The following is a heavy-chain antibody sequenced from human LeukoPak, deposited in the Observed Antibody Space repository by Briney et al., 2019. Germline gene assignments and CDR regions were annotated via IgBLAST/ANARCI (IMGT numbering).Heavy chain of an antibody. Sequence: SETLSLTCTVSGGSISDYYWTWIRQSPGTGLEWIGYMDYSGSTAYNPSLKGRVTISIDTSKKQFSLELSSVTAADTAIYFCARRKRGSGGPFDYWGQGTLVTVSS. D-gene: IGHD6-19*01. V-gene: IGHV4-59*08. CDR3: ARRKRGSGGPFDY. CDR1: GGSISDYY. CDR2: MDYSGST. J-gene: IGHJ4*02.